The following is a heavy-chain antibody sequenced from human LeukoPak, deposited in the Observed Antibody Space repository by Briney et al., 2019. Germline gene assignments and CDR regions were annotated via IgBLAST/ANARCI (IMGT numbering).Heavy chain of an antibody. V-gene: IGHV3-33*06. D-gene: IGHD6-13*01. CDR1: GFTFSSYG. CDR2: IWYDGSNK. Sequence: GGSLRLSCAASGFTFSSYGMHWVRQAPGKGLEWVAVIWYDGSNKYYADSVKGRFTISRDNSKNTLYLQMNSLRAEDTAVYYCAKAFRSAPGTSFPDYWGQGTLVTVSS. CDR3: AKAFRSAPGTSFPDY. J-gene: IGHJ4*02.